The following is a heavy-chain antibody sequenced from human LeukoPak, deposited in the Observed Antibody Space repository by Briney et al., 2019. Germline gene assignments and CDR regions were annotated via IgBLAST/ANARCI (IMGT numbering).Heavy chain of an antibody. D-gene: IGHD3-10*01. Sequence: GGSLRLSCAASGFTFSSYAMSWVRQAPGKGLEWVSGISWNSGSIGYADSVKGRFTISRDNAKSSLYLQMNSPRAEDTALYYCAKDLMVRGADHDAFDIWGQGTMVTVSS. V-gene: IGHV3-9*01. CDR2: ISWNSGSI. CDR3: AKDLMVRGADHDAFDI. CDR1: GFTFSSYA. J-gene: IGHJ3*02.